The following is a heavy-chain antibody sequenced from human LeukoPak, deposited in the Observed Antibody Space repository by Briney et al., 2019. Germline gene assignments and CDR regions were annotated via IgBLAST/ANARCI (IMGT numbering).Heavy chain of an antibody. CDR1: GFTFSSYA. V-gene: IGHV3-30-3*01. CDR3: ATYFY. D-gene: IGHD3-9*01. Sequence: GGSLRLSCAASGFTFSSYAMHWVRQAPDKGLEWVAVISYDGSNKYYADSVKGRFTISRDNSKNTLYLQMNSLRAEDTAVYYCATYFYWGQGTLVTVSS. J-gene: IGHJ4*02. CDR2: ISYDGSNK.